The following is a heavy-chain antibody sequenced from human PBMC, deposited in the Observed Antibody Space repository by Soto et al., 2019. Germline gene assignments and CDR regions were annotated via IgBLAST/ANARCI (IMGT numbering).Heavy chain of an antibody. J-gene: IGHJ4*02. V-gene: IGHV4-4*02. Sequence: SETLSLTCAVSGGSISSNNWWTWVRQPPGKGLEWIGFIHYSGSTNYNPSLKGRVTMSVDTSKNQFSLKLTSVNTADTAIYYCTRGGDPYKTGHWGQGTLVTAPQ. CDR3: TRGGDPYKTGH. CDR2: IHYSGST. CDR1: GGSISSNNW. D-gene: IGHD2-21*01.